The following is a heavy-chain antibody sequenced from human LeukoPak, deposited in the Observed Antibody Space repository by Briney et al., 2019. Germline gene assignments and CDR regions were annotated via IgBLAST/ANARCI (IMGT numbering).Heavy chain of an antibody. V-gene: IGHV1-2*02. CDR3: ARDYRKGYCSGGSCYTPVAFDI. D-gene: IGHD2-15*01. CDR1: GYTFTGYY. J-gene: IGHJ3*02. CDR2: IDPNSGGT. Sequence: ASAKVSCKASGYTFTGYYMHWVRQAPGQGLEWMGWIDPNSGGTNYAQKFQGRVTMTRDTSISTAYMELSRLRSDDTAVYYCARDYRKGYCSGGSCYTPVAFDIWGQGTMVTVSS.